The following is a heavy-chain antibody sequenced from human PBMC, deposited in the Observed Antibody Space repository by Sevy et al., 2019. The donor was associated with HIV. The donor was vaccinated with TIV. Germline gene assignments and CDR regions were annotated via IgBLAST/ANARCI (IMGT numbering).Heavy chain of an antibody. D-gene: IGHD1-26*01. CDR3: ARERGISFIVGATTGAFDI. V-gene: IGHV3-7*01. Sequence: GGSLRLSCAASGFTFSSNWMSWVRQAPGKGLEWVANIKQDGSERYYVDSVKGRFTISRDNGKNSPYLQMSSLRAEDTAVYYCARERGISFIVGATTGAFDIWGQGTMVTVSS. J-gene: IGHJ3*02. CDR2: IKQDGSER. CDR1: GFTFSSNW.